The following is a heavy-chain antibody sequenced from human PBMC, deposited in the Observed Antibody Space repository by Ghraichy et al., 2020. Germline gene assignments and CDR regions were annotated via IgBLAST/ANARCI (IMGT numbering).Heavy chain of an antibody. CDR1: GGTFSSYA. J-gene: IGHJ6*03. Sequence: SVKVSCKASGGTFSSYAISWVRQAPGQGLEWMGGIIPIFGTANYAQKFQGRVTITADESTSTAYMELSSLRSEDTAVYYCARDLVYYGSGSYYNSPYYYYYMDVWGKGTTVTVSS. CDR2: IIPIFGTA. CDR3: ARDLVYYGSGSYYNSPYYYYYMDV. V-gene: IGHV1-69*13. D-gene: IGHD3-10*01.